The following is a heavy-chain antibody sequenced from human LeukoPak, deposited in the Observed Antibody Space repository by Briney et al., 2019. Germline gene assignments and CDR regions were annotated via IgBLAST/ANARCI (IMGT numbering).Heavy chain of an antibody. J-gene: IGHJ4*02. D-gene: IGHD2-15*01. CDR3: AGLYCSGGSCYSGGLGYFDY. CDR1: GGSFSGYY. Sequence: PSETLSLTCAVYGGSFSGYYWSWIRQPPGKGLEWIGEINHSGSTNYNPSLKSRVTISVDTSKNRFSLKLSSVTAADTAVYYCAGLYCSGGSCYSGGLGYFDYWGQGTLVTVSS. V-gene: IGHV4-34*01. CDR2: INHSGST.